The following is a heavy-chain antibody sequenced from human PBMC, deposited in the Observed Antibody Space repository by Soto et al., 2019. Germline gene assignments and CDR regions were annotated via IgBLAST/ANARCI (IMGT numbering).Heavy chain of an antibody. J-gene: IGHJ4*02. CDR3: ARTTAVPNTLRSRYFFDF. Sequence: SENLCVACSFSVGSVSNNTYYLSWIRQPRGKRLEWIGYVYYSGTTNYNPSLKSRVTISIDMSKNQFSLRLSSVTAADTALYYCARTTAVPNTLRSRYFFDFWGQGTLVTVSS. CDR2: VYYSGTT. D-gene: IGHD3-9*01. V-gene: IGHV4-61*01. CDR1: VGSVSNNTYY.